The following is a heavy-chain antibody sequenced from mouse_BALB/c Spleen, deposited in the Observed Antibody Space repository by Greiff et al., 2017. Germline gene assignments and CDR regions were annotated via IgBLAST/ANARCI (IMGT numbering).Heavy chain of an antibody. D-gene: IGHD2-4*01. CDR3: TREATMITTAY. CDR2: IYPGSGST. V-gene: IGHV1S22*01. J-gene: IGHJ3*01. CDR1: GYTFTSYW. Sequence: LQQPGSELVRPGASVTLSCKASGYTFTSYWMHWVKQRPGQGLEWIGNIYPGSGSTNYDEKFKSKATLTVDTSSSTAYMQLSSLTSEDSAVYYCTREATMITTAYWGQGTLVTVSA.